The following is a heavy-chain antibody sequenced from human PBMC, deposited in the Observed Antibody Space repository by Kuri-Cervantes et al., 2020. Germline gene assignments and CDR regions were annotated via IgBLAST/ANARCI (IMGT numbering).Heavy chain of an antibody. V-gene: IGHV4-59*08. Sequence: SETLSLTCTVSGGSISSYCWSWIRQPPGTGLEWIGYIYYSGSTNYNPSLKSRVTITVDTSKNQFPLTLSSVAAADTAVYYCERQRGDSSGWYSSGDWGQGTMVTVSS. CDR1: GGSISSYC. CDR2: IYYSGST. J-gene: IGHJ4*02. D-gene: IGHD6-19*01. CDR3: ERQRGDSSGWYSSGD.